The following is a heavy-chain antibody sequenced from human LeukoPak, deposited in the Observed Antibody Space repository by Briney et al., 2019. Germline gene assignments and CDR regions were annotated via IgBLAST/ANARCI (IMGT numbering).Heavy chain of an antibody. CDR1: GYTFTSYG. Sequence: ASVKVSCKASGYTFTSYGITWVRQAPGQGLEWMGWISAYNGNTDYAQNLQGRVTMTTDTSTSTAYMELRSLRSDDTAVYYCARGSYYNAMYYFDYWGQGTLVTVSS. CDR2: ISAYNGNT. J-gene: IGHJ4*02. D-gene: IGHD3-10*01. V-gene: IGHV1-18*01. CDR3: ARGSYYNAMYYFDY.